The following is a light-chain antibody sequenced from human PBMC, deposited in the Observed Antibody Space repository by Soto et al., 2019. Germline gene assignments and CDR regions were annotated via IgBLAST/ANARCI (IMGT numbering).Light chain of an antibody. CDR1: SSNIGNNY. CDR3: ATRDSSLSTGV. V-gene: IGLV1-51*02. Sequence: QSVLTQPPSVSATPGQKVTISCSGSSSNIGNNYVSWYQQLPGTAPKLLIYENNKRASGIPDRFSGSKSGTSATLGVSGLQTGDEGDYYCATRDSSLSTGVFGGGTKLTVL. CDR2: ENN. J-gene: IGLJ3*02.